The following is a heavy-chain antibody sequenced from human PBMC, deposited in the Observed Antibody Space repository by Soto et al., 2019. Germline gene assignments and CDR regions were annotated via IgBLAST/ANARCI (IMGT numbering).Heavy chain of an antibody. D-gene: IGHD6-19*01. CDR1: GGSFSGYY. CDR2: INHSGST. J-gene: IGHJ4*02. Sequence: QVQLQQWGAGLLKPSETLSLTCAVYGGSFSGYYWSWIRQPPGKGLEWIGEINHSGSTNYNPSLKSLVTISVDTSKNQFSLKLSSVTAADTAVYYCARGLRYSSGWYLVYFDYWGQGTLVTVSS. CDR3: ARGLRYSSGWYLVYFDY. V-gene: IGHV4-34*01.